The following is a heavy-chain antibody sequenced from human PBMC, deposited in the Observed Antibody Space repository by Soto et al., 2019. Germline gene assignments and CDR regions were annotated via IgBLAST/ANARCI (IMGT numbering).Heavy chain of an antibody. CDR1: GFTFSSYA. CDR2: ISYDGSNK. J-gene: IGHJ5*02. D-gene: IGHD6-19*01. V-gene: IGHV3-30-3*01. CDR3: ARSYSSGWYSGWFDP. Sequence: QVQLVESGGGVVQHGRSLRLSCAASGFTFSSYAMHWVRQAPGKGLEWVAVISYDGSNKYYADSVKGRFTISRDNSKNTLYLQMNSLRAEDTAVYYCARSYSSGWYSGWFDPWGQGTLVTVSS.